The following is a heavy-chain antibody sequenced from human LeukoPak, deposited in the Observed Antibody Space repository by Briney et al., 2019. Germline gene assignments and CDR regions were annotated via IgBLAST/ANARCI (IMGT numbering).Heavy chain of an antibody. D-gene: IGHD1-26*01. J-gene: IGHJ3*02. CDR1: GYTFTDHY. CDR3: ATGIVGATVGGDAFDI. V-gene: IGHV1-69-2*01. Sequence: ASVKVSCKVSGYTFTDHYMHWVQQAPGKGLEWMGLVDPEDGETIYAEKFQGRVTITADTSTDTAYMELSSLRSEDTAVYYCATGIVGATVGGDAFDIWGQGTMVTVSS. CDR2: VDPEDGET.